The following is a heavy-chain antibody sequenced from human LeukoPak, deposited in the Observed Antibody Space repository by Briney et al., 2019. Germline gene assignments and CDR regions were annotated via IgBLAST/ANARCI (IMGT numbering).Heavy chain of an antibody. D-gene: IGHD3-9*01. CDR1: GGSISSGSYS. CDR2: IYPRGST. Sequence: PSQTLSLTCAVSGGSISSGSYSWSWIRQPPGKGLEWIGYIYPRGSTYYNPSLKSRVILSLDKSANQFSLNLSSVTAADTAVYYCARPVLRYFDWSPWPVWGKGTTVTVSS. J-gene: IGHJ6*04. V-gene: IGHV4-30-2*01. CDR3: ARPVLRYFDWSPWPV.